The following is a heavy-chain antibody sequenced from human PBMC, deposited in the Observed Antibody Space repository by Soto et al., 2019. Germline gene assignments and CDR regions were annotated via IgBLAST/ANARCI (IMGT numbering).Heavy chain of an antibody. CDR2: ISGSGGST. CDR3: AKTYYYDSSDLGVYFDY. V-gene: IGHV3-23*01. Sequence: PGGSLRLSCAASGFTFSSYAMSWVRQAPGKGLEWVSAISGSGGSTYYADSVKGRFTISRDNSKNTLYLQMNSLRAEDTAVYYCAKTYYYDSSDLGVYFDYWGQGTLVTVSS. D-gene: IGHD3-22*01. J-gene: IGHJ4*02. CDR1: GFTFSSYA.